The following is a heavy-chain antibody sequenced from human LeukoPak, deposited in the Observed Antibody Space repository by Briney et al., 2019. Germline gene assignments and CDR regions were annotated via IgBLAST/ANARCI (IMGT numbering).Heavy chain of an antibody. D-gene: IGHD5-12*01. J-gene: IGHJ4*02. CDR2: INHSGST. CDR1: GGSISSSSYY. Sequence: PSETLSLTCIVSGGSISSSSYYWGWIRQPPGKGLEWIGEINHSGSTNYNPSLKSRVTISVDTSKNQFSLKLSSVTAADTAVYYCARERDGYYFDYWGQGTLVTVSS. V-gene: IGHV4-39*07. CDR3: ARERDGYYFDY.